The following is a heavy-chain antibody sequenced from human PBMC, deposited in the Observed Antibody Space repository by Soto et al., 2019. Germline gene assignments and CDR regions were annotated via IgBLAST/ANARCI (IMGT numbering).Heavy chain of an antibody. D-gene: IGHD3-9*01. CDR3: VQALRYFDWLPDFDY. J-gene: IGHJ4*02. CDR2: ISSNGGST. V-gene: IGHV3-64D*06. CDR1: GFTFSSYA. Sequence: PVGSLRLSCSASGFTFSSYAMHWVRQAPGEGLEYVSAISSNGGSTYYADSVKGRFTISRDNSKNTLYLQMSSLRAEDTAVYYCVQALRYFDWLPDFDYWGQGTLVTVSS.